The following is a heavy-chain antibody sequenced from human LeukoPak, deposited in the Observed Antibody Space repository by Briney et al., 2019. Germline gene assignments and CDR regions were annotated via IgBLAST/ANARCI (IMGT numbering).Heavy chain of an antibody. Sequence: GESLKISFKGSGYSFTNYWIAWVRQLPGKGLEWMGIVYPGDSDAKYSPSFQGQVLISADKSISTASLQWFSLKASDTAMYYCARFYYGSGGHPDYWGQGTLVTVSS. D-gene: IGHD3-10*01. J-gene: IGHJ4*02. CDR2: VYPGDSDA. CDR3: ARFYYGSGGHPDY. CDR1: GYSFTNYW. V-gene: IGHV5-51*03.